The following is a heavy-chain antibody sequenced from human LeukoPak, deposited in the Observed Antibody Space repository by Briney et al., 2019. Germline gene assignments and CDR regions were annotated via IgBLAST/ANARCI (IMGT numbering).Heavy chain of an antibody. CDR3: ARVEYSYGSTNWYFDL. V-gene: IGHV4-59*01. CDR1: GGSISTYY. D-gene: IGHD5-18*01. J-gene: IGHJ2*01. CDR2: IYYTGNT. Sequence: SETLSLTCIVSGGSISTYYWTWIRQPPGKGLEWIGYIYYTGNTNYNPSLKGRVTMSVDTSKNQLSLKLSSVTSADTAVYYCARVEYSYGSTNWYFDLWGRGTLVTVSS.